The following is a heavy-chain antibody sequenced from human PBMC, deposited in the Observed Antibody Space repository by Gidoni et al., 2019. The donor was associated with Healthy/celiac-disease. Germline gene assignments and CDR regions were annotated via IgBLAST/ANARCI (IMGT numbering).Heavy chain of an antibody. Sequence: QVTLQESGTVLVKPTETLTLTCTVSGFSLSNARMGVSWIRQPPGKALEWLAHIFSNDEKSYSTSLKSRLTISKDTSKSQVVLTMTNMDPVDTATYYCARLPFQGSSWYRGFDYWGQGTLVTVSS. CDR1: GFSLSNARMG. V-gene: IGHV2-26*01. D-gene: IGHD6-13*01. CDR2: IFSNDEK. CDR3: ARLPFQGSSWYRGFDY. J-gene: IGHJ4*02.